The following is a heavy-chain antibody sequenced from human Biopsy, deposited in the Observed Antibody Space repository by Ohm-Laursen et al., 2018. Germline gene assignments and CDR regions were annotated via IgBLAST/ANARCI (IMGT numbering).Heavy chain of an antibody. CDR1: GFSLSARGMR. D-gene: IGHD6-13*01. CDR3: ARTPILIVSAGLVYRHRRHLQGMDV. Sequence: TQALTLTCSFSGFSLSARGMRVSWIRQAPGKALEWLARVDWDDYKDYSASLQTKLSISKDTSNDQVVLTVNNVDPADTATYYCARTPILIVSAGLVYRHRRHLQGMDVWGQGIAVTVS. CDR2: VDWDDYK. J-gene: IGHJ6*02. V-gene: IGHV2-70*04.